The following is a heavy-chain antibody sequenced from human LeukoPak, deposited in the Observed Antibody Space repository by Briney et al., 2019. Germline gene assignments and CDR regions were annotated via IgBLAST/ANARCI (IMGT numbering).Heavy chain of an antibody. D-gene: IGHD2-2*01. J-gene: IGHJ4*02. V-gene: IGHV3-74*01. Sequence: QPGGSLRLSCAASGFTFSSYWMHWVRQAPGKGLVWVSRINSDGSSKSYADSVKGRFTISRDDAKNTLYLQMNSLRAEDTAVYYCAREGDCSSTSCYPFDYWGQGTLVTVSS. CDR3: AREGDCSSTSCYPFDY. CDR1: GFTFSSYW. CDR2: INSDGSSK.